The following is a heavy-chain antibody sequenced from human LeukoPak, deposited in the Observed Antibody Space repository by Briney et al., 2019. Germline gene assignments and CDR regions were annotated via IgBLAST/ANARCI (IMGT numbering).Heavy chain of an antibody. V-gene: IGHV1-2*02. Sequence: ASMKVSCKASGYTFTGYYMHWVRQAPGQGLEWMGWINPNSGGTNYAQKFQGRVTMTRDTSISTAYTELSRLRSDDTAVYYCARDRFRVVPAAIPDYWGQGTLVTVSS. CDR2: INPNSGGT. D-gene: IGHD2-2*02. CDR3: ARDRFRVVPAAIPDY. J-gene: IGHJ4*02. CDR1: GYTFTGYY.